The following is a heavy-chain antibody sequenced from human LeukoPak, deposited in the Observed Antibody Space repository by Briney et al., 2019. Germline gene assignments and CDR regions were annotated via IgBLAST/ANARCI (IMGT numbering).Heavy chain of an antibody. Sequence: GGSLRLSCAASGFTFSSHWMTWVRQAPGKGLEWVANINHFGNEEYYVDSVKGRFTISRDNAKNSLYLQMNSLRAEDTAVYYCGRGKVWSRTYFDFWGQGTLVTISS. D-gene: IGHD3-10*01. CDR3: GRGKVWSRTYFDF. CDR2: INHFGNEE. V-gene: IGHV3-7*01. CDR1: GFTFSSHW. J-gene: IGHJ4*02.